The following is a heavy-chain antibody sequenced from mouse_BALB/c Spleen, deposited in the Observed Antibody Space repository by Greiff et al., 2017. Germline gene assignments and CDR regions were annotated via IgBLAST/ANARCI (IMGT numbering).Heavy chain of an antibody. CDR1: GFNIKDYY. D-gene: IGHD2-4*01. Sequence: EVKLMESGAELVRPGALVKLSCKASGFNIKDYYMHWVKQRPEQGLEWIGWIDPENGNTIYDPKFQGKASITADTSSNTAYLQLSSLTSEDTAVYYCARWGSTMITTNAMDYWGQGTSVTVSS. CDR3: ARWGSTMITTNAMDY. J-gene: IGHJ4*01. V-gene: IGHV14-1*02. CDR2: IDPENGNT.